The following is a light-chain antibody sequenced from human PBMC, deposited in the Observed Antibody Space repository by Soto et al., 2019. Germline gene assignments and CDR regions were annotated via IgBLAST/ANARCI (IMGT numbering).Light chain of an antibody. CDR1: QTIRTS. CDR3: QHYNSYSEA. V-gene: IGKV3D-15*01. Sequence: IVMTQSPDTLSLSPGERATLSCRASQTIRTSLAWYQQRPGQAPRLLIFDASRKTFGVPDRFTGSGSGTDFTLTISSLQPDDFATYYCQHYNSYSEAFGQGTKVDIK. J-gene: IGKJ1*01. CDR2: DAS.